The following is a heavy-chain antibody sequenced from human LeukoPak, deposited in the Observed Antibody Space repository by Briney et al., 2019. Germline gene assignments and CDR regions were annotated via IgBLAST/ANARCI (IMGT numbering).Heavy chain of an antibody. J-gene: IGHJ4*02. CDR3: AKDRREGIVVVTAVFDY. D-gene: IGHD2-21*02. Sequence: GGSLRLSCAASGFTFSSYAMSWVRQAPGKGLEWVSGISGSGGSTFYAVSVKGRFTISRDNSKNTLYLEMNSPRAEGTAVYYCAKDRREGIVVVTAVFDYWGQGTLVTVSS. CDR1: GFTFSSYA. V-gene: IGHV3-23*01. CDR2: ISGSGGST.